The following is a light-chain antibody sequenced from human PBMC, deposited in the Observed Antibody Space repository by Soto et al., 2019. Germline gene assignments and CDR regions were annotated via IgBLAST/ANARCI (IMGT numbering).Light chain of an antibody. Sequence: EMVVTQSPGTLSLSPGERATLSCRASQSVSNNYLAWFQHKPGQAPGLLIFGASTRATGIPDRFSGSGSGTRFTLTISSLEPEDVAVYYCQQYGSSPPWTFGQGTKVEIK. CDR2: GAS. CDR1: QSVSNNY. V-gene: IGKV3-20*01. CDR3: QQYGSSPPWT. J-gene: IGKJ1*01.